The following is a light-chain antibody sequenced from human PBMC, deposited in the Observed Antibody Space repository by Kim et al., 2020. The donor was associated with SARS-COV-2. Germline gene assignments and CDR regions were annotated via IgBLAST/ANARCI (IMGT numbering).Light chain of an antibody. CDR1: WSNIGRNT. J-gene: IGLJ2*01. CDR3: AAWDDSLNGVV. CDR2: SNN. Sequence: QKVTISCSGRWSNIGRNTLNWYQQLPGTAPQLRIYSNNERFSGVSDRFSGSKSGSSASLAINGLQSEDEGDYYCAAWDDSLNGVVFGGGTKLTVL. V-gene: IGLV1-44*01.